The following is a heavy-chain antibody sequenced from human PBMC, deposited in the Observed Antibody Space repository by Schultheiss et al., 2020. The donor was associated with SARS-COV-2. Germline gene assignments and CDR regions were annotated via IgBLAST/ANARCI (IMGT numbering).Heavy chain of an antibody. Sequence: GGSLRLSCAASGFTFSSYGMHWVRQAPGKGLEWVAVISYDGSNKYYADSVKGRFTISRDNAKNSLYLQMNSLRADDTAVYYCARQDGGFDYWGQGTLVTVSS. CDR3: ARQDGGFDY. V-gene: IGHV3-30*03. CDR1: GFTFSSYG. J-gene: IGHJ4*02. D-gene: IGHD3-10*01. CDR2: ISYDGSNK.